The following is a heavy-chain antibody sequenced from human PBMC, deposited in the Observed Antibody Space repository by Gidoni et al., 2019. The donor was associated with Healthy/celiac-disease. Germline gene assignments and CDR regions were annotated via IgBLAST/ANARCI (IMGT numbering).Heavy chain of an antibody. V-gene: IGHV3-30*03. CDR1: GFPFSSYC. CDR3: AIIESIAAAGVYYYYGMDV. D-gene: IGHD6-13*01. J-gene: IGHJ6*02. CDR2: ISYDGSNK. Sequence: QVQLVESGGGVVQPGRYLRLSLAASGFPFSSYCLPWVRQAPGKGREWVAVISYDGSNKYYADPVKGRFTISRDNSKNTLYLQMNSLRAEDTAVYYCAIIESIAAAGVYYYYGMDVWGQGTTVTVSS.